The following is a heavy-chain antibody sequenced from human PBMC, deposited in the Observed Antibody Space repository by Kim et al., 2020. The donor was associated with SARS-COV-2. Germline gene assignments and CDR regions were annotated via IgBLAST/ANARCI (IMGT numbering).Heavy chain of an antibody. V-gene: IGHV1-24*01. CDR1: GYTLTELS. D-gene: IGHD5-18*01. J-gene: IGHJ4*02. CDR3: ATHTLLSNSYGYVY. Sequence: ASVKVSCKVSGYTLTELSMHWVRQAPGKGLEWMGGFDPEDGETIYAQKFQGRVTMTEDTSTDTAYMELSSLRSEDTAVYYCATHTLLSNSYGYVYWGQGTLVTVSS. CDR2: FDPEDGET.